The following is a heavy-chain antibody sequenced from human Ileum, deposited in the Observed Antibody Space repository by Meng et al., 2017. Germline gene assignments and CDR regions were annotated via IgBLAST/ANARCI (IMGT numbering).Heavy chain of an antibody. CDR3: ARAYCSGGYCYKDY. D-gene: IGHD2-15*01. V-gene: IGHV3-30*01. CDR2: ISYDGNNK. J-gene: IGHJ4*02. CDR1: GFTFSSFA. Sequence: GESLKISCAASGFTFSSFAMHWVRQAPGRGLEWVAVISYDGNNKFYADSVKGRFTISRDNSKNTLYLQMNSLRAEDTSVYYCARAYCSGGYCYKDYWVQGTLVTVSS.